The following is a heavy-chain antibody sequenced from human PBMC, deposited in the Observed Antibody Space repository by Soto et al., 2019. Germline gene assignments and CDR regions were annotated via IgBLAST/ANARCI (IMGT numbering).Heavy chain of an antibody. CDR3: ARGATVTTLGFDYYYYMDV. Sequence: ASVKVSCKASGYTFTSYDINWVRQATGQGLEWMGWMNPNSGNTGYAQKFQGRVTMTRNTSLSTAYMELSSLRSEDTAVYYCARGATVTTLGFDYYYYMDVWGKGTTVTVSS. CDR1: GYTFTSYD. J-gene: IGHJ6*03. D-gene: IGHD4-17*01. CDR2: MNPNSGNT. V-gene: IGHV1-8*01.